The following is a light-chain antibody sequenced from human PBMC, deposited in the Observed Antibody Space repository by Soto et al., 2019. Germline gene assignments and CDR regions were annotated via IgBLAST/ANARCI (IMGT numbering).Light chain of an antibody. Sequence: DIQMTQSPSSLSASVGDRVTITCRASQTIIGYLNWYQQKPGQAPNLLIHDASRLQAGVPSRFSGSGSGTDFILTITSLQPDDIATYYCQQYDNLPLTFGGGTKVDIK. CDR3: QQYDNLPLT. CDR1: QTIIGY. J-gene: IGKJ4*01. CDR2: DAS. V-gene: IGKV1-33*01.